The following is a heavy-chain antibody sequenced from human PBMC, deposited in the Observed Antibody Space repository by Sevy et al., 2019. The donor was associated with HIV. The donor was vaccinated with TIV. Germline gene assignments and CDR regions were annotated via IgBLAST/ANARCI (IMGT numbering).Heavy chain of an antibody. V-gene: IGHV3-30*01. CDR2: ISHDERYK. CDR1: GFSFSSYD. J-gene: IGHJ4*02. CDR3: ARLVFCGGDCYYLDS. Sequence: GGSLRLSCAASGFSFSSYDMHWVRQAPGKGLDWVAVISHDERYKNYAESVKVRFTISRDNFKNTLFLQMDSLRPEDTAVYFCARLVFCGGDCYYLDSWGQGALVTVSS. D-gene: IGHD2-21*02.